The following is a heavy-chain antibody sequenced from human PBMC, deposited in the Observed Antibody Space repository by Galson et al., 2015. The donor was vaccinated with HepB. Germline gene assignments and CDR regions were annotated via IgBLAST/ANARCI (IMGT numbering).Heavy chain of an antibody. J-gene: IGHJ4*02. CDR3: AKNKNYYDSSGYYRGFDS. D-gene: IGHD3-22*01. CDR2: ISGSGGST. V-gene: IGHV3-23*01. CDR1: GFTFSSYA. Sequence: SLRLSCAASGFTFSSYAMSLVRQAPGKGLEWVSAISGSGGSTYYADSVKGRFTISRDNSKNTLYLQMNSLRAEDTAVYYCAKNKNYYDSSGYYRGFDSWGQGTLVTVSS.